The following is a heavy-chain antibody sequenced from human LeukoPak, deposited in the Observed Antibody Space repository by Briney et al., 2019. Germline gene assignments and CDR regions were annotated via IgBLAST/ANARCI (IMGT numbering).Heavy chain of an antibody. CDR1: GYSISSGYY. Sequence: SETLSLTCTVSGYSISSGYYWGWIRQPPGKGLEWIGSIYHSGSTYYNPSLKSRVTILVDTSKNQFSLKLNSVTAADTAVYYCASRSYWYFDLWGRGTLVTVSS. V-gene: IGHV4-38-2*02. CDR3: ASRSYWYFDL. CDR2: IYHSGST. J-gene: IGHJ2*01.